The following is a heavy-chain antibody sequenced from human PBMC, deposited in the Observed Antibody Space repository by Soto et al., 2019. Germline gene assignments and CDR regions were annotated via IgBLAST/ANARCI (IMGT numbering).Heavy chain of an antibody. J-gene: IGHJ5*02. CDR3: ARLNVLLWFGELGYNWFDP. Sequence: SETLSLTCTVSGGSISGSSYYWGWIRQPPEKGLEWIGSIYYSGSTYYNPSLKSRVTISVDTSKNQFSLKLSSVTAADTAVYYCARLNVLLWFGELGYNWFDPWGQGTLVTVS. D-gene: IGHD3-10*01. CDR2: IYYSGST. V-gene: IGHV4-39*01. CDR1: GGSISGSSYY.